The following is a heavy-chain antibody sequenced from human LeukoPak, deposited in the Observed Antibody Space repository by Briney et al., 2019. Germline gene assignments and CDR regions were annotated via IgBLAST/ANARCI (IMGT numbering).Heavy chain of an antibody. D-gene: IGHD5-18*01. V-gene: IGHV5-51*01. J-gene: IGHJ4*02. CDR3: ARQTAMGRSGDY. Sequence: GESLKISCKASGYSFTSYWVGWVRQRPGEGLGWMGIIDPSDSETRYTPSFQGQVTISVDKSLTTADLQWNSLKASDTAMYYCARQTAMGRSGDYWGQGTLVTVSS. CDR1: GYSFTSYW. CDR2: IDPSDSET.